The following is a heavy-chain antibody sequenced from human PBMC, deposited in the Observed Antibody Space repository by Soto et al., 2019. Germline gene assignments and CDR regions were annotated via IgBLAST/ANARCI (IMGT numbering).Heavy chain of an antibody. Sequence: SETLSLTCTVSGGSISSSTYYWGWIRQPPGKGLEWIGSFYYSGSTYYNPSLKSRVTISVDTSKNQFSLKLSSVTAADTAVYYCARHYWFGALDPNWFDPWGQGTLVTVSS. CDR3: ARHYWFGALDPNWFDP. CDR1: GGSISSSTYY. D-gene: IGHD3-10*01. V-gene: IGHV4-39*01. J-gene: IGHJ5*02. CDR2: FYYSGST.